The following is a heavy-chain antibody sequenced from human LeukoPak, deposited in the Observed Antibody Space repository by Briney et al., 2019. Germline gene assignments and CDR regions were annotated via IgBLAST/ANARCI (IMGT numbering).Heavy chain of an antibody. Sequence: GGSLRLSCAASGFTFSSNWMHWVRQAPGKGLVWVSRISDGSTTNYADSVKGRFTISRDTSKNTMYLQMNSLRAEDTAVYYCARDRRYGSGSGSRYYGMDVWGQGTTVTVSS. D-gene: IGHD3-10*01. J-gene: IGHJ6*02. CDR1: GFTFSSNW. CDR2: ISDGSTT. CDR3: ARDRRYGSGSGSRYYGMDV. V-gene: IGHV3-74*01.